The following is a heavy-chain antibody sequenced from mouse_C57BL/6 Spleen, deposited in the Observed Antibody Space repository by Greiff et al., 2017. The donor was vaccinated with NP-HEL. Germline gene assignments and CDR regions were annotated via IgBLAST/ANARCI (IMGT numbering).Heavy chain of an antibody. V-gene: IGHV14-1*01. D-gene: IGHD1-1*01. CDR3: TWEYYYGSSPY. CDR2: IDPEDGDT. CDR1: GFNIKDYY. Sequence: EVQLQQSGAELVRPGASVKLSCTASGFNIKDYYMHWVKQRPEQGLEWIGRIDPEDGDTEYAPKFQGKATMTADTSSNTAYLQLSSLTSEDTAVYYCTWEYYYGSSPYWGQGTLGTVSA. J-gene: IGHJ3*01.